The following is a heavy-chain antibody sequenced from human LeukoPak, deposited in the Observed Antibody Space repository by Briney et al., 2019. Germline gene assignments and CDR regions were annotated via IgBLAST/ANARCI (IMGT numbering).Heavy chain of an antibody. CDR2: IKEDGTEK. J-gene: IGHJ4*02. CDR1: GFTFSGHW. D-gene: IGHD3-16*01. CDR3: AGGGRYHIH. Sequence: GGSLRLSCAGSGFTFSGHWMSWVRQAPGKGLEGVANIKEDGTEKYYVDSVKGRFTISRDNAKNALYLQMDSLRAEDTAVYYCAGGGRYHIHWGQGTLVTVSS. V-gene: IGHV3-7*04.